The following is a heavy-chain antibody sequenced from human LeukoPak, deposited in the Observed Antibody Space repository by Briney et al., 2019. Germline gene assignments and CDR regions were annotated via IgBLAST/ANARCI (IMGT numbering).Heavy chain of an antibody. J-gene: IGHJ4*02. Sequence: PSETLSLTCTVSGGSIGNYYWSWIRQPAGKGLEWIGRTHTSGSTNYNPSLKSRVTMSVDTSKNQFSLKLTSVTAADTAVYYCARGRWKTGKDSPYYFDYWGQGTLVTVSS. CDR2: THTSGST. D-gene: IGHD2-15*01. CDR1: GGSIGNYY. CDR3: ARGRWKTGKDSPYYFDY. V-gene: IGHV4-4*07.